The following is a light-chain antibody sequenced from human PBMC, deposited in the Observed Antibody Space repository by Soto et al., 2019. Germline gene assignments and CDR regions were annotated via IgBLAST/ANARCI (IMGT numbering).Light chain of an antibody. Sequence: QSALTQPASVSGSPGQSITISCTGTSSDVGSYNYVSWYQQHPGKAPKLMIYDVSNRPSGVSNRFSGSKSGNTASLTISGLQAEDEADYYCSSYRGSSTLEVFGSGTKLTVL. CDR3: SSYRGSSTLEV. V-gene: IGLV2-14*01. CDR2: DVS. CDR1: SSDVGSYNY. J-gene: IGLJ1*01.